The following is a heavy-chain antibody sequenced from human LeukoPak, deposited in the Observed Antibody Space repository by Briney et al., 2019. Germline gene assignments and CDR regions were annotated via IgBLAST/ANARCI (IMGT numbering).Heavy chain of an antibody. Sequence: ASVKVSCKASGYTFTGYYMHWVRQAPGQGLEWIGWINPNSGGTNYAQKFQGWVTMTRDTSISTAYMELSRLRSDDTAVYYCAREGGGSGGWFDPWGQGTLVTVSS. D-gene: IGHD2-15*01. CDR3: AREGGGSGGWFDP. V-gene: IGHV1-2*04. CDR2: INPNSGGT. J-gene: IGHJ5*02. CDR1: GYTFTGYY.